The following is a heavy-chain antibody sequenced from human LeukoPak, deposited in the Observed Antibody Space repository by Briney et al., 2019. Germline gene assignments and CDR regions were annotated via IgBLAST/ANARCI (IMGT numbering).Heavy chain of an antibody. J-gene: IGHJ5*02. Sequence: PSETLSLTCAVYGGSFSGYYWSWIRQPPGKGLEWIGEINHSGSTNYNPSLKSRVTISVDTSKNQFSLKLSSVTAADTAVYYCARGLWLVSRGFDPWGQGTLVTVSS. D-gene: IGHD6-19*01. CDR2: INHSGST. V-gene: IGHV4-34*01. CDR3: ARGLWLVSRGFDP. CDR1: GGSFSGYY.